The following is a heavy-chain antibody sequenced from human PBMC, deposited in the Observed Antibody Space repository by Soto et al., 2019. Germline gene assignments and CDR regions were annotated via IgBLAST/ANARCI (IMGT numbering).Heavy chain of an antibody. V-gene: IGHV1-69*12. CDR3: ARGITGTVSYYYGMDV. CDR1: GGTFSSYA. Sequence: QVQLVQSGAEVKKPGSSVKVSCKASGGTFSSYAINWVRRAPGQGLEWMGGIIPIFGTADYAQKFQGRVTITADESTTTAYMELSSLRSEDTAVYYCARGITGTVSYYYGMDVWGQGTTVTVSS. D-gene: IGHD1-20*01. J-gene: IGHJ6*02. CDR2: IIPIFGTA.